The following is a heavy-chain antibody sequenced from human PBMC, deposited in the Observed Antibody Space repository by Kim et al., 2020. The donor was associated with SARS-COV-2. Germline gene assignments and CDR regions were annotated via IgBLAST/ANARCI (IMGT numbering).Heavy chain of an antibody. D-gene: IGHD3-16*01. V-gene: IGHV4-59*01. CDR1: GGAIRGYY. CDR2: VYHTGST. J-gene: IGHJ5*02. CDR3: ASTGGGAVGWFDP. Sequence: SETLSLTCSVSGGAIRGYYWAWIRQPPGKRLEWIGYVYHTGSTNYNPSLRGRVTISLDTSKRQVSLTLTSVIAADTAVYYCASTGGGAVGWFDPWGQGTLVSVSS.